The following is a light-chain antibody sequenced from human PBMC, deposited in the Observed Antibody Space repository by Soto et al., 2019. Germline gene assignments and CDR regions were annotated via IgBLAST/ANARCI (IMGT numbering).Light chain of an antibody. J-gene: IGLJ2*01. CDR2: DVS. Sequence: QSVLTQPASVSGSPGQSITISCTGTSSDVGGYNYVSWYQQHPGKAPKLMIYDVSNRPSGVSNRFSGSKSGHTASPTISGLQAEDEADYYCSSYTSSSTYVVFGGGTKVTVL. CDR1: SSDVGGYNY. V-gene: IGLV2-14*01. CDR3: SSYTSSSTYVV.